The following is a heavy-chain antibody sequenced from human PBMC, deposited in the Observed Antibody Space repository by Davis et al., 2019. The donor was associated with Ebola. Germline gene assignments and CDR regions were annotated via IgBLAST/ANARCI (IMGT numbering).Heavy chain of an antibody. D-gene: IGHD1-1*01. V-gene: IGHV1-2*06. CDR2: INPNSGGT. CDR1: GYTFTAFF. Sequence: AASVKVSCKASGYTFTAFFIHWVRQAPGQGLEWMGRINPNSGGTNYAQKFQGRVTMTRDTSISTAYMELSSLRSEDTAVYYCARDTSSWGQGTLVTVSS. J-gene: IGHJ4*02. CDR3: ARDTSS.